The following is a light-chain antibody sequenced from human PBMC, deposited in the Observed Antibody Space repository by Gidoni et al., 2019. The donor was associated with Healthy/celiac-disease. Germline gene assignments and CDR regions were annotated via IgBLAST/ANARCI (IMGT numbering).Light chain of an antibody. J-gene: IGLJ7*01. CDR2: GKN. CDR3: NSRDSSGNHRCV. V-gene: IGLV3-19*01. Sequence: SSDLTQDPAVSVALGQTVRITCQGDSLRSYYASWYQQKPGQAPVLVIYGKNNRTSGIPDRFSGSSSGNTASLTITGAQAEDEADYYCNSRDSSGNHRCVFGGGTQLTVL. CDR1: SLRSYY.